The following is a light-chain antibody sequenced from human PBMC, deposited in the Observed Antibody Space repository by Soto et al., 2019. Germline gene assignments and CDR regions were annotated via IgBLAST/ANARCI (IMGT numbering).Light chain of an antibody. Sequence: QSALTQPPSASGSPGQSVTISCTGTKSDIGVYDFVSWYQHHPGKAPRLIIYEVVQRPSGVPDRFSGTKSGNTASLTVSGLQAGDETDNSCKSYAGSNTYVFGSGTKPAVL. CDR1: KSDIGVYDF. CDR3: KSYAGSNTYV. V-gene: IGLV2-8*01. CDR2: EVV. J-gene: IGLJ1*01.